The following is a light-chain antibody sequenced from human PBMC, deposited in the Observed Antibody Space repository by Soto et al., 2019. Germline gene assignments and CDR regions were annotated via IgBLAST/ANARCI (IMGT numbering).Light chain of an antibody. V-gene: IGKV1-5*01. J-gene: IGKJ3*01. CDR1: EDVSRY. CDR3: QQYNIFSPFS. CDR2: DAS. Sequence: IQMTQSPSTLSASVGDSVTITCRASEDVSRYLAWYQQKPGKAPKLLIYDASTLESGVPSRFSGSGSETEFTLTISSLQPDDFAIYYCQQYNIFSPFSFGPGTRVDVK.